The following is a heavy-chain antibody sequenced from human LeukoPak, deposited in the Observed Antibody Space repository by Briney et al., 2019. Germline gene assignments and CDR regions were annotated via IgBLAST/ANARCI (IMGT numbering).Heavy chain of an antibody. CDR3: AKERTSEGYFDY. CDR1: GFTFSTYA. CDR2: LSGSGGSS. D-gene: IGHD1-1*01. V-gene: IGHV3-23*01. Sequence: GGSLRLSCAASGFTFSTYAMSRVRQAPGKGLEWVSALSGSGGSSYYADSVRGRFTISRDNSKNTLYLQMNSLRAEDTAVYYCAKERTSEGYFDYWGQGTLVTVSS. J-gene: IGHJ4*02.